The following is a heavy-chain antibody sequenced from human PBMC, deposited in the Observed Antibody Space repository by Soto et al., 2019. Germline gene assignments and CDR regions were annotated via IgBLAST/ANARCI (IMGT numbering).Heavy chain of an antibody. CDR3: GTGYTYSPKYFDY. D-gene: IGHD5-18*01. J-gene: IGHJ4*02. CDR1: GGSISSCDFY. V-gene: IGHV4-30-4*01. Sequence: SETLSLTCTVSGGSISSCDFYWSWFRQPPGKGLEWIGYIYYSGSTYYTPSLKSRVTISVDTSKNQFSLKLSSVTAADTAVYYFGTGYTYSPKYFDYWGQGTLVTVSS. CDR2: IYYSGST.